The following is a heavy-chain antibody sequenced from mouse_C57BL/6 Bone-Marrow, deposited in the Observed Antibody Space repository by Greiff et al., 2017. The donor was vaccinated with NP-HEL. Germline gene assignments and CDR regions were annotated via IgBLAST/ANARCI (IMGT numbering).Heavy chain of an antibody. Sequence: VQLVESGAELARPGASVKLSCKASGYTFTSYGLSWVKQRTGQGLEWIGEIYPRSGNTYYNEKFKGKATLTADKSSSTAYMELRSLTSEDSAVYFCASWDYGSTLDYWGQGTTLTVSS. CDR3: ASWDYGSTLDY. V-gene: IGHV1-81*01. CDR2: IYPRSGNT. CDR1: GYTFTSYG. J-gene: IGHJ2*01. D-gene: IGHD1-1*01.